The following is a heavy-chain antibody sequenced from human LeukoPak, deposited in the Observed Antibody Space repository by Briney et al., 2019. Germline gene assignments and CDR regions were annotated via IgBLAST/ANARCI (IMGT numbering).Heavy chain of an antibody. CDR3: ARSGKWADY. V-gene: IGHV4-39*07. D-gene: IGHD1-1*01. CDR1: SGSISTSNYY. CDR2: IFYSGST. Sequence: SETLSLTCTVSSGSISTSNYYWGWVRQPPGKALEWIGNIFYSGSTYYSPSLKSRVTISLDTSRNQFSLKLNSVTAADTAVYYCARSGKWADYWGQGTLVTVSS. J-gene: IGHJ4*02.